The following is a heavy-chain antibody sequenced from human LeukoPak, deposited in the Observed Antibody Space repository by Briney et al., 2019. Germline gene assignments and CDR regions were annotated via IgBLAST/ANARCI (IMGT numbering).Heavy chain of an antibody. CDR2: VTGSGVNT. D-gene: IGHD4-17*01. CDR1: GFTLRVYV. J-gene: IGHJ3*02. CDR3: AKDSDDYAENVDAFHI. Sequence: GESLRLSCAASGFTLRVYVISWVSQTPGKGLEWVSSVTGSGVNTYYADSVEGRFTISRDNSKNTVYLQMNSLRVEDTAMYYCAKDSDDYAENVDAFHIWGQGTMVTVSS. V-gene: IGHV3-23*01.